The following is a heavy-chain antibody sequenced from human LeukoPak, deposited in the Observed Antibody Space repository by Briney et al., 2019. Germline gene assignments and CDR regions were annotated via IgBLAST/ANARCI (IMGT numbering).Heavy chain of an antibody. CDR1: GGSISNTNW. CDR3: AREGGPYRPLDY. V-gene: IGHV4-4*02. CDR2: VNLQGST. Sequence: SGTLSLTCGASGGSISNTNWWTWVRQPPGKGLEWIGEVNLQGSTNYNPSLKSRVAISVDKSENHTSLKLTSVTAADTAVYYCAREGGPYRPLDYSGQGTLVTVAS. J-gene: IGHJ4*02.